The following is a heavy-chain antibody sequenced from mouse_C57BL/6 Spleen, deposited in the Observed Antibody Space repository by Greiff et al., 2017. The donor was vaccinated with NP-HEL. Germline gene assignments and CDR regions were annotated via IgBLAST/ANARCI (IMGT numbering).Heavy chain of an antibody. J-gene: IGHJ3*01. CDR2: IYPGSGST. D-gene: IGHD3-2*02. Sequence: QVHVKQPGAELVKPGASVKMSCKASGYTFTSYWITWVKQRPGQGLEWIGDIYPGSGSTNYNEKFKSKATLTVDTSSSTAYMQLSSLTSEDSAVYYCARSPLRAPTWFAYWGQGTLVTVSA. V-gene: IGHV1-55*01. CDR1: GYTFTSYW. CDR3: ARSPLRAPTWFAY.